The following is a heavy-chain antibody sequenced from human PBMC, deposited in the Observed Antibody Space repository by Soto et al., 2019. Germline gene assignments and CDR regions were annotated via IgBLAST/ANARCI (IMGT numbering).Heavy chain of an antibody. CDR1: GHTSTHNG. Sequence: ASVKVSCKASGHTSTHNGISWVRRAPGQGLEWMGWININRGDVNHAPKFQGRVTLTTDTSTTTAYMELRSLRLDDTAVYFCATDDMNRGRFDYWGYGTLVTVS. CDR3: ATDDMNRGRFDY. CDR2: ININRGDV. J-gene: IGHJ4*01. V-gene: IGHV1-18*01.